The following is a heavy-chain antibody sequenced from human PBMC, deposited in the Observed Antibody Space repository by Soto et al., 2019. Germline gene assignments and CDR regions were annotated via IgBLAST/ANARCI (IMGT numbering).Heavy chain of an antibody. CDR3: TRDVDGRITTNPYYYYGMDV. Sequence: SETLSLTCTVSGGSISGYYWSWIRQPPGKGLEWIGNVYYSGGAKYNPSVKRRVSISVDTSKNQFSLNLSSVTAADTAVYYCTRDVDGRITTNPYYYYGMDVWGPGITVTVSS. D-gene: IGHD2-2*01. V-gene: IGHV4-59*01. CDR2: VYYSGGA. J-gene: IGHJ6*02. CDR1: GGSISGYY.